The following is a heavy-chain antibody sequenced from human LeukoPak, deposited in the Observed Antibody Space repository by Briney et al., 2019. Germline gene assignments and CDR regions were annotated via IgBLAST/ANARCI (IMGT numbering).Heavy chain of an antibody. V-gene: IGHV4-4*02. D-gene: IGHD2-2*02. J-gene: IGHJ5*02. Sequence: SETLSLTCAVSGGSISSQNWWSWVRRPPGKGLEWIGEIFPSGSTHYNPSLKSRVTISVDKSKNQFSLNLSSVTAADTAVYYCAKGDIPNWFDPWGQGTLVTVSS. CDR3: AKGDIPNWFDP. CDR1: GGSISSQNW. CDR2: IFPSGST.